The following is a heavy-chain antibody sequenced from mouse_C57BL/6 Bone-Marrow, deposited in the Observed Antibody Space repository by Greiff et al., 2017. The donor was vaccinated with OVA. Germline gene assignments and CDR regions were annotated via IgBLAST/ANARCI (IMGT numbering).Heavy chain of an antibody. J-gene: IGHJ1*03. Sequence: EVKVEESGGGLVKPGGSLKLSCAASGFTFSDYGMHWVRQAPEKGLEWVAYISSGSSTIYYADTVKGRFTISRDNAKNTLFLQMTSLRSEDTAMYYCARRYSNYGWYFDVWGTGTTVTVSS. V-gene: IGHV5-17*01. CDR3: ARRYSNYGWYFDV. CDR1: GFTFSDYG. CDR2: ISSGSSTI. D-gene: IGHD2-5*01.